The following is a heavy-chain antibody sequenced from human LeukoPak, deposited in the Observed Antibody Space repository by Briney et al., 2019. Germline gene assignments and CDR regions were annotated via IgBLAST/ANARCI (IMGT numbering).Heavy chain of an antibody. CDR2: IYYSGST. D-gene: IGHD5-12*01. J-gene: IGHJ4*02. CDR1: GGSISRSSYY. V-gene: IGHV4-39*02. CDR3: ARDSGYPDY. Sequence: SETLSLTCTVSGGSISRSSYYWGWIRQPPGKGLEWIGSIYYSGSTYYNPSLKSRVTISVDTSKNQFSLKLSSVTAADTAVYYCARDSGYPDYWGQGTLVTVSS.